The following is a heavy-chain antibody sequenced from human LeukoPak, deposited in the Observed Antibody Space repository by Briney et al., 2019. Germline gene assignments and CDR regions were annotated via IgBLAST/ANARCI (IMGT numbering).Heavy chain of an antibody. D-gene: IGHD6-13*01. V-gene: IGHV5-10-1*01. CDR2: IDPSDSYT. Sequence: GESLKISCKGSGYSFTSYWISWVRQMPGKGLEWMGRIDPSDSYTNYSPSFQGHVTISADKSISTAYLQWSSLKASDTAMYYCARRTGGGSWFYRFDSWGQGTLVTVSS. CDR1: GYSFTSYW. CDR3: ARRTGGGSWFYRFDS. J-gene: IGHJ4*02.